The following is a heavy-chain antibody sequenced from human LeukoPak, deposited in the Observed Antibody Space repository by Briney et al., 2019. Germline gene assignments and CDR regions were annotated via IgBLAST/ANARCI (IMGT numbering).Heavy chain of an antibody. Sequence: GASVKVSCKASGYTFTNYAINWVRQAPGQGLEWMGWMSPDSGYTGYAQTFQGRVTLTRNTSVSTAFMELSSLRSEDTALYYCEIYTGYDSFWGQGTLVTVSS. V-gene: IGHV1-8*02. CDR3: EIYTGYDSF. CDR2: MSPDSGYT. J-gene: IGHJ4*02. CDR1: GYTFTNYA. D-gene: IGHD5-12*01.